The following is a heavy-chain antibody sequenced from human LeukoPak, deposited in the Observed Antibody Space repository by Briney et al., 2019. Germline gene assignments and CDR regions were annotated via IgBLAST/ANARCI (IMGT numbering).Heavy chain of an antibody. V-gene: IGHV1-2*02. D-gene: IGHD3-22*01. J-gene: IGHJ3*02. CDR2: INPNSGGT. Sequence: ASVKVSCKASGYTFTGYYMHWVRQAPGQGLEWMGWINPNSGGTNYAQKFQGRVTMTRDTSISTAYMGLSRLRSDDTAVYYCARDRKYYYDSSGYYRQTYDAFDIWGQGTMVTVSS. CDR3: ARDRKYYYDSSGYYRQTYDAFDI. CDR1: GYTFTGYY.